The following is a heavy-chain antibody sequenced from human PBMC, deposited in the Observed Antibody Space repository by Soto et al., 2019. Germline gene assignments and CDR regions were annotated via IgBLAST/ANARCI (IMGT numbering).Heavy chain of an antibody. V-gene: IGHV1-2*02. Sequence: ASVRVSCKASGYTFTGYYMHWVRQAPGQGLEWMGWINPNSGGTNYAQKFQGRVTMTRDTSISTAYMELSRLRSDDTAVYYCARMYYYDSSGYGNWGQGTLVTVSS. D-gene: IGHD3-22*01. J-gene: IGHJ4*02. CDR2: INPNSGGT. CDR3: ARMYYYDSSGYGN. CDR1: GYTFTGYY.